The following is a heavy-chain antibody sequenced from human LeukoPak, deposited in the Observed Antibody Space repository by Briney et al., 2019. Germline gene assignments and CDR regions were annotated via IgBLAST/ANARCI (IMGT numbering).Heavy chain of an antibody. CDR3: ASSGRFGQWLEMFDY. CDR1: GGSFSGYY. Sequence: SETLSLTCAVYGGSFSGYYWSWIRQPPGKGLEWIGEINHSGSTNYNPSLKSRVTISVDTSKNQFSLKLSSVTAADTAVYYCASSGRFGQWLEMFDYWGQGTLVTVSS. CDR2: INHSGST. V-gene: IGHV4-34*01. D-gene: IGHD6-19*01. J-gene: IGHJ4*02.